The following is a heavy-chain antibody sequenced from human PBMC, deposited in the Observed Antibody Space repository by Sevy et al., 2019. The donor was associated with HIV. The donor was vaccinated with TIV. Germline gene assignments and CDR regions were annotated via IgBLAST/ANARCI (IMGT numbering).Heavy chain of an antibody. Sequence: SETLSLTCAVSGGSISSGDYSWSWIRQPPGKGLEWIGNIYHSGSTYYNPSPKSRVTISVDKSKNLFSLKLSSVAAADTAVYYCARIREWLNWFDPWGQGALVTVSS. CDR1: GGSISSGDYS. CDR3: ARIREWLNWFDP. V-gene: IGHV4-30-2*01. J-gene: IGHJ5*02. D-gene: IGHD3-3*01. CDR2: IYHSGST.